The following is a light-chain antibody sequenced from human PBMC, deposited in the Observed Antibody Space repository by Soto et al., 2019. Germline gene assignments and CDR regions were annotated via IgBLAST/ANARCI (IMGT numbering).Light chain of an antibody. CDR2: GNN. J-gene: IGLJ1*01. CDR1: GSNIGAGYD. Sequence: QPVLTQPPSVSGAPGQRVTISCTGSGSNIGAGYDVHWYQQLPGTAPKLLIYGNNNRPSGIPDRFSGSKSGTSASLAITGLQAGDEADYYCQSYDNNRDYVFGSGTKLTVL. CDR3: QSYDNNRDYV. V-gene: IGLV1-40*01.